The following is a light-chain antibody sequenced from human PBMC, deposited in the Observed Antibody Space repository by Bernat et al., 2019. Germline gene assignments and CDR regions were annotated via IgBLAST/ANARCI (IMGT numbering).Light chain of an antibody. CDR1: QSVSSIY. J-gene: IGKJ3*01. CDR3: QQYGSSPT. Sequence: EIVLTQSPATLSLSPGERATLSCGASQSVSSIYLAWYQQKPGLAPRLLIYDASSRATGIPDRFSGSGSGTDFTLTISRLEPEDFAVYYCQQYGSSPTFGPGTKVDIK. CDR2: DAS. V-gene: IGKV3D-20*01.